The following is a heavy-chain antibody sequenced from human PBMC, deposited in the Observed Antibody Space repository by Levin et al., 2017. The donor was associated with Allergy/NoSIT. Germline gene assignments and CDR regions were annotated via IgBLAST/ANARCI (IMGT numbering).Heavy chain of an antibody. Sequence: GGSLRLSCKASGYTFTSYDINWVRQATGQGLEWMGWMNPNSGNTGYAQKFQGRVTMTRNTSISTAYMELSSLRSEDTAVYYCARMVDGSGSYYKRDDAFDIWGQGTMVTVSS. D-gene: IGHD3-10*01. CDR2: MNPNSGNT. J-gene: IGHJ3*02. CDR3: ARMVDGSGSYYKRDDAFDI. CDR1: GYTFTSYD. V-gene: IGHV1-8*01.